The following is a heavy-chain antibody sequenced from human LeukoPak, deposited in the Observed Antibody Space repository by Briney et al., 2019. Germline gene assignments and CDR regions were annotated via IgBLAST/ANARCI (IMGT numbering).Heavy chain of an antibody. Sequence: SETLSLTCTVSGGSISGYFWTWIRQPAGKGLEWIGRIYTSGSTNYNPPLKSRVTMSLDTSKNQFSLKLSSVTAADTAVYYCARDTHCSSTTCYVGGFDYWGQGTLVTVSS. J-gene: IGHJ4*02. CDR1: GGSISGYF. CDR3: ARDTHCSSTTCYVGGFDY. V-gene: IGHV4-4*07. D-gene: IGHD2-2*01. CDR2: IYTSGST.